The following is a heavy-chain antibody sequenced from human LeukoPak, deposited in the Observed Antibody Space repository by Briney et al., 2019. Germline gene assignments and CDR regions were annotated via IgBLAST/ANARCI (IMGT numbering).Heavy chain of an antibody. CDR3: AKGITVTRDYYYYYMDV. V-gene: IGHV3-30*02. J-gene: IGHJ6*03. CDR1: GFTFSSYG. CDR2: IRYDGSNI. Sequence: GGSLRLSCAASGFTFSSYGMHWVRQAPGKGLEWVAFIRYDGSNIYYVDSVKGRFTISRDNSRNTLYLQMNSLRAEDTAVYYCAKGITVTRDYYYYYMDVWGKGTTVTVSS. D-gene: IGHD4-17*01.